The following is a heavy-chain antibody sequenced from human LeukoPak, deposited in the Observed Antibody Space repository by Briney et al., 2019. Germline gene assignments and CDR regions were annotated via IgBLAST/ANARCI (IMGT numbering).Heavy chain of an antibody. CDR3: ARVGVGHGGMDV. D-gene: IGHD1-26*01. CDR2: IIPIFGTA. J-gene: IGHJ6*02. V-gene: IGHV1-69*05. Sequence: GASVKVSCKASGGTFSSYAISWVRQAPGQGLEWMGGIIPIFGTANYAQKFQGRVTMTTDTSTSTAYMELRSLRSDDTAVYYCARVGVGHGGMDVWGQGTTVTVSS. CDR1: GGTFSSYA.